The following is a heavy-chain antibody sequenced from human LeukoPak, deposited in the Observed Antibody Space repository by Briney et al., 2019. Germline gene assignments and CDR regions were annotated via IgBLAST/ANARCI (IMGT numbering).Heavy chain of an antibody. J-gene: IGHJ6*03. D-gene: IGHD2-15*01. V-gene: IGHV4-59*01. CDR2: IYYSGST. CDR1: GGSISGYY. CDR3: ARNPGNCSGGSCYPRQFHYYMDV. Sequence: PETLSLTCTVSGGSISGYYWSWIRQPPGKGLEWIGYIYYSGSTNYNPSLKSRVTISVDTSKNQFSLKLSSVTAADAAVYFCARNPGNCSGGSCYPRQFHYYMDVWGKGTKVTVSS.